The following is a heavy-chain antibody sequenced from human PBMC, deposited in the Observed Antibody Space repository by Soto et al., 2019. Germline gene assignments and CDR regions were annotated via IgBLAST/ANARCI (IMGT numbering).Heavy chain of an antibody. CDR2: ISSNGGST. V-gene: IGHV3-64D*08. Sequence: QPGGSLRLSCSASGFTFSSYAMHWVRQAPGKGLEYVSAISSNGGSTYYADSVKGRFTISRDNSKNTLYLQMSSLRAEDTAVYYCVKDSEGIVLTLGWLDPWGQGTLVTVSS. J-gene: IGHJ5*02. CDR3: VKDSEGIVLTLGWLDP. D-gene: IGHD2-8*01. CDR1: GFTFSSYA.